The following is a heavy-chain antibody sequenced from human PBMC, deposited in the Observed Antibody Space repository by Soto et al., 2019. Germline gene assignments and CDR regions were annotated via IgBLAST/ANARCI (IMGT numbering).Heavy chain of an antibody. V-gene: IGHV1-46*01. CDR2: INPSGGST. CDR1: GYRFTGYY. J-gene: IGHJ3*02. CDR3: SYNYYDSSGYYEYAFDI. Sequence: ASVKVSCKASGYRFTGYYMHWVRQAPGQGLEWMGIINPSGGSTSYAQKFQGRVTMTRDTSTSTVYMELSSLRSEDTAVYYCSYNYYDSSGYYEYAFDIWGQGTMVTVSS. D-gene: IGHD3-22*01.